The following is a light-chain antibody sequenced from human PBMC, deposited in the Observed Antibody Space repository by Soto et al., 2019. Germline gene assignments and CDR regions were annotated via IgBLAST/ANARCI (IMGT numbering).Light chain of an antibody. V-gene: IGKV3-15*01. Sequence: EIVMTQSPATLSVSPGERATLSCRASQSVSSNLAWYQQKPGQAPRLLIYGASTRATGIPARFSGSGSGTEFTLTISRLEPEDFALYYCHQYGQSPWTLGQGTKVDIK. CDR3: HQYGQSPWT. CDR1: QSVSSN. CDR2: GAS. J-gene: IGKJ1*01.